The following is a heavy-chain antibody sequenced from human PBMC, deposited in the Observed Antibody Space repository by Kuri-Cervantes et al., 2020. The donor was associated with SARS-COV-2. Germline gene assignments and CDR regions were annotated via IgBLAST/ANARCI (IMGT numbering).Heavy chain of an antibody. CDR1: RYTFTYYY. CDR2: INPNSGDT. J-gene: IGHJ4*02. D-gene: IGHD3-9*01. V-gene: IGHV1-2*02. CDR3: ARKGDWAYFDY. Sequence: ASVKVSCKASRYTFTYYYIHWVRQAPGQGLEWMGSINPNSGDTNYAQRFQGRVIMTRDTSITTAYRDLSRLTSDDTAVYYCARKGDWAYFDYWGQGTLVTVSS.